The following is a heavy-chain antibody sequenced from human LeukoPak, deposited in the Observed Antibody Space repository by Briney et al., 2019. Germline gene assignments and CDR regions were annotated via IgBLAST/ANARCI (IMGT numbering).Heavy chain of an antibody. D-gene: IGHD3-10*01. Sequence: PSETLSLTCAVSGGSISSGGYSWSRIRQPPGKGLEWIGYIYHSGSTYYNPSLKSRVTISVDRSKNQFSLKLSSVTAADTAVYYCARDGVRGVGEIDYWGQGTLVTVSS. CDR1: GGSISSGGYS. J-gene: IGHJ4*02. V-gene: IGHV4-30-2*01. CDR2: IYHSGST. CDR3: ARDGVRGVGEIDY.